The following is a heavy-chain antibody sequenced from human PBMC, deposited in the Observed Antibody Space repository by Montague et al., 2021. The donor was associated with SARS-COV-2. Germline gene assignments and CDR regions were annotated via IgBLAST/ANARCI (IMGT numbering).Heavy chain of an antibody. CDR3: ARGHQGVAMIVVVMIGAKHYFDY. V-gene: IGHV4-34*01. CDR2: INHGGST. J-gene: IGHJ4*02. D-gene: IGHD3-22*01. CDR1: GGSFNDYY. Sequence: SETLSLTCAVYGGSFNDYYWSWIRQPPGKGLEWIGEINHGGSTNYSPSLKSRVTISADTSKNQFSLKLKSVTAADTANYYCARGHQGVAMIVVVMIGAKHYFDYWGQGSLVTVSS.